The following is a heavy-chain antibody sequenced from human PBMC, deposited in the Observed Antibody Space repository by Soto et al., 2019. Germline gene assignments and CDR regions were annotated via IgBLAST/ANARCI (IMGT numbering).Heavy chain of an antibody. V-gene: IGHV1-69*12. CDR1: GGTSSTYA. J-gene: IGHJ4*02. CDR2: IISRFGTA. CDR3: ARESVDYYDSSGHYYY. Sequence: QVQLVQSGAEVKKPGSSVKVSCKASGGTSSTYAISWVRQAPGQGLEWMGGIISRFGTANYAQKFQGRVTLTADEPTDTAYMELRNLRSEDTAVYYCARESVDYYDSSGHYYYWGQGTLVTVS. D-gene: IGHD3-22*01.